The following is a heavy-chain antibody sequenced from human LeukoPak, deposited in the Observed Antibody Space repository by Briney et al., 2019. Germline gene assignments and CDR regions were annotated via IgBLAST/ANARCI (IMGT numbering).Heavy chain of an antibody. CDR1: GFTFSSYA. CDR2: ITRSSSAV. Sequence: PGGSLRLSCAASGFTFSSYAMSWVRQAPGKGLEWVSYITRSSSAVYYADSVKGRFTISRDNAKNSLYLQMNNLRDEDTAVYYCARESSIDYWGQGTLVTVSS. J-gene: IGHJ4*02. CDR3: ARESSIDY. V-gene: IGHV3-48*02.